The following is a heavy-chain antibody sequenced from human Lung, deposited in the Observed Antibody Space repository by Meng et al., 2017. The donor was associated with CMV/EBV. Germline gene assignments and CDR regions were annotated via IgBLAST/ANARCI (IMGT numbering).Heavy chain of an antibody. J-gene: IGHJ4*02. V-gene: IGHV4-34*01. D-gene: IGHD6-6*01. CDR2: IRHSGDIT. CDR3: ARQYSSSYYSDY. Sequence: SXTXSLXCGIYGGSLSGYYWSWIRQTPGKGLEWIGEIRHSGDITNYNPSLKSRVTISIDTSKKQFSLKLSAVTAADTAVYYCARQYSSSYYSDYWCQGTLVTVSS. CDR1: GGSLSGYY.